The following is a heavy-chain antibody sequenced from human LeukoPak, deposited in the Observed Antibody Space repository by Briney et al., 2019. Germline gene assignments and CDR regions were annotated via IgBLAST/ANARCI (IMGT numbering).Heavy chain of an antibody. CDR1: GFTDSSNY. D-gene: IGHD3-22*01. V-gene: IGHV3-53*01. Sequence: GGSLRLSCAASGFTDSSNYMTWVRQAPGRGLEWVSTLYSGGSTYYADSVEGRFTISRDSSKNTLYLQMNSLRAEDTAVYYCAKTSDYYFSLENWGQGTLVTVSS. J-gene: IGHJ4*02. CDR3: AKTSDYYFSLEN. CDR2: LYSGGST.